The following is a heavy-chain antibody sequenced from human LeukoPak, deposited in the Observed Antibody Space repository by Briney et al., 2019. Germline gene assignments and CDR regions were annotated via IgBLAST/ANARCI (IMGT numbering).Heavy chain of an antibody. CDR1: GGSISSYY. Sequence: SETLSLTCTVSGGSISSYYWSWIRQPPGKGLEWIGEINHSGSTNYNPSLKSRVTISVDTSKNQFSLKLSSVTAADTAVYYCARSSYYDFWSGYFDYWGQGTLVTVSS. CDR2: INHSGST. CDR3: ARSSYYDFWSGYFDY. D-gene: IGHD3-3*01. V-gene: IGHV4-34*01. J-gene: IGHJ4*02.